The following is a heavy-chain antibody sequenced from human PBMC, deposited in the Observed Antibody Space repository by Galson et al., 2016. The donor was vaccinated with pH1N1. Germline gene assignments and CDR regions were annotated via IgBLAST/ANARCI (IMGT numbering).Heavy chain of an antibody. V-gene: IGHV2-70*01. CDR3: ARIHYGDYGNWFDP. D-gene: IGHD4-17*01. CDR2: IDWNDEK. Sequence: PALVTPTQTLTLTCTFSGFSLSTSAMCVSWIRQPPGKALEWLALIDWNDEKYYSTSLKTRLTISKDTSKNQVVLTMTNMDPVDTATFYCARIHYGDYGNWFDPWRQGTLLTVSS. CDR1: GFSLSTSAMC. J-gene: IGHJ5*02.